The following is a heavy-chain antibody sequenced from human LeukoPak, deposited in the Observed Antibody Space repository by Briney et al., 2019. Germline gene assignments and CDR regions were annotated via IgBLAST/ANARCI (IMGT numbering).Heavy chain of an antibody. CDR1: GFTFDDYA. J-gene: IGHJ4*02. V-gene: IGHV3-9*01. D-gene: IGHD2-21*02. CDR3: AKDFGVVTAMDV. CDR2: ISWNSGSI. Sequence: PGRSLRLSCAASGFTFDDYAMHWVRQAPGKGLEWVSGISWNSGSIGYADSVKGRFTISRDNAKNSLYLQMNSLRAVDTALYYCAKDFGVVTAMDVWGQGTLVTVSS.